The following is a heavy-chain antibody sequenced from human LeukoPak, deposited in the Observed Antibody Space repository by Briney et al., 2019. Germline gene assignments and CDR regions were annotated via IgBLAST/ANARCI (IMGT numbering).Heavy chain of an antibody. D-gene: IGHD3-22*01. Sequence: PGGSLRLSCEASGFTFSSYAMSWVRQAPGKGLEWIGEVDHSGRTNYNPSLKSRVTISEDKSKNQFSLIMSSVTAADTAVYYCAKGDRGGWLDFDSWGQGTLATVSS. CDR2: VDHSGRT. V-gene: IGHV4-4*02. CDR3: AKGDRGGWLDFDS. CDR1: GFTFSSYA. J-gene: IGHJ4*02.